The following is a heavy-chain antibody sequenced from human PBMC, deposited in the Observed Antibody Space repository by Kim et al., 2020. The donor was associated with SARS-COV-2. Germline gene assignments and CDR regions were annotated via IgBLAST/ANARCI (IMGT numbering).Heavy chain of an antibody. Sequence: GGSLRLSCAASGFTFSSYWMSWVRQAPGKGLEWVANIKQDGSEKYYVDSVKGRFTISRDNAKNSLYLQMNSLRAEDTAVYYCARVLSYDSSRCFDYWGQGNPVTVSS. CDR3: ARVLSYDSSRCFDY. D-gene: IGHD3-22*01. CDR2: IKQDGSEK. V-gene: IGHV3-7*01. CDR1: GFTFSSYW. J-gene: IGHJ4*02.